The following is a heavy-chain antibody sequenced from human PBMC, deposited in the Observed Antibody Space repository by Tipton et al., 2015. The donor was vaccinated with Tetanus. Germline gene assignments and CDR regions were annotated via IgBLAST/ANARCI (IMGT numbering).Heavy chain of an antibody. J-gene: IGHJ4*02. CDR3: AEGRRFCSSNSCHEYYFDS. CDR2: FFYSGST. D-gene: IGHD2-2*01. CDR1: GGSVSSGSYY. V-gene: IGHV4-61*03. Sequence: LRLSCTVSGGSVSSGSYYWSWIRQPPGKGLEWIGYFFYSGSTNYNPPLKSQVTISVDTSKNHFSLRLSSVTAAETAVYYCAEGRRFCSSNSCHEYYFDSWGRGTLVTVSS.